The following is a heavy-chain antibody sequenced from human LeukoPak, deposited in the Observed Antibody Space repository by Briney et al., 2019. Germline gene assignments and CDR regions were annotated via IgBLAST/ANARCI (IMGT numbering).Heavy chain of an antibody. CDR1: GYTFTRYY. V-gene: IGHV1-2*02. D-gene: IGHD3-3*01. J-gene: IGHJ4*02. CDR2: INPNSGGT. Sequence: ASVKVSCKASGYTFTRYYMHWVRQAPGQGLEWMGWINPNSGGTNYAQKFQGRVTMTRDTSISTAYMELSRLRSDDTAVYYCARDQSYYDFWSGYSPIDYWGQGTLVTVSS. CDR3: ARDQSYYDFWSGYSPIDY.